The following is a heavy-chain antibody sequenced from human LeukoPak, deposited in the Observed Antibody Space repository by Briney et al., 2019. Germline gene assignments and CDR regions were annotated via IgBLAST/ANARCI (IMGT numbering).Heavy chain of an antibody. CDR2: INHSGST. Sequence: PSETLSLTCAVYGGSFSGYYWSWIRQPPGKGLEWIGEINHSGSTNYNPSLKSRVTISVDTSKNQFSLKLSSVTAADTAVYYCARGKGASWPDGNWFDPWGQGTLVTVSS. D-gene: IGHD2-2*01. J-gene: IGHJ5*02. CDR1: GGSFSGYY. V-gene: IGHV4-34*01. CDR3: ARGKGASWPDGNWFDP.